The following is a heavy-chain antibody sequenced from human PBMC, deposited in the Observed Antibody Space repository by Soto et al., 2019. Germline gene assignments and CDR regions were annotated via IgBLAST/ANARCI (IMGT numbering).Heavy chain of an antibody. V-gene: IGHV1-69*12. CDR1: GGTFSSYA. J-gene: IGHJ3*02. CDR2: IIPIFGTA. CDR3: ARESDYGVNSPNDAFDI. Sequence: QVQLVQSGAEVKKPGSSVKVSCKASGGTFSSYAISWVRQAPGQGLEWMGGIIPIFGTANYAQKFQGRVTITADESTSPAYMELSSLRSEDTAVYYCARESDYGVNSPNDAFDIWGQGTMVTVSS. D-gene: IGHD4-17*01.